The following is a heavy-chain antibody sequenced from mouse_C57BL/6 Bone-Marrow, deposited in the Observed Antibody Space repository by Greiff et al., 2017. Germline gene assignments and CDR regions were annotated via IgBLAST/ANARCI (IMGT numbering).Heavy chain of an antibody. Sequence: QVQLQQPGAELVKPGASVKLSCKASGYTFTSYWMHWVKQRPGQGLEWIGMIHPNSGSTNYNEKFKSKATLTVDKSSSTAYMQLSSLTSEDSAVNYCAREGLRRWFAYWGQGTLVTVSA. CDR3: AREGLRRWFAY. CDR1: GYTFTSYW. D-gene: IGHD2-4*01. V-gene: IGHV1-64*01. J-gene: IGHJ3*01. CDR2: IHPNSGST.